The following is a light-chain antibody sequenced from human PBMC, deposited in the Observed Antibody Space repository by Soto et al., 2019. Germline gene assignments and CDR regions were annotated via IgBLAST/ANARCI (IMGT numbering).Light chain of an antibody. V-gene: IGLV1-40*01. CDR3: QAYDSSLSGPVV. CDR2: GNS. Sequence: QSVLTQPPSVSVAPGQRVTISCTGSSSNIGAGYDVHWYQQLPGTAPKLLIYGNSNRPSRVPDRFSGSKSGTSASLAITGLQAEDEADYYFQAYDSSLSGPVVFGGGTKLTVL. CDR1: SSNIGAGYD. J-gene: IGLJ2*01.